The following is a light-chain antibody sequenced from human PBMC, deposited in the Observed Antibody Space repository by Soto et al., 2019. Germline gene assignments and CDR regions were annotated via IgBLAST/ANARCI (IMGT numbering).Light chain of an antibody. V-gene: IGLV2-14*01. CDR1: SSDVGGYNY. CDR3: SSYTSSRGVV. J-gene: IGLJ2*01. Sequence: QSVLTQPASVSGAPGQSITISCTGTSSDVGGYNYVSWYQQHPGKAPKLMIYDVSNRPSGVSNRFSGSKSGNTASLTISGLQAEDEADYYCSSYTSSRGVVFGRGTQLTVL. CDR2: DVS.